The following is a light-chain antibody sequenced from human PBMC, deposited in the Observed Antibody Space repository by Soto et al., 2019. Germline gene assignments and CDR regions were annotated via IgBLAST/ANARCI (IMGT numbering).Light chain of an antibody. V-gene: IGKV1-9*01. J-gene: IGKJ1*01. CDR1: QGVSSY. CDR3: QQFDGYPRT. CDR2: AAS. Sequence: DIQLTQSPSFLSASVGDRVAITCRASQGVSSYLAWYQQKPGKAPKLLIFAASILQSGVPSRFSGSGSGTQFTLTISSLQPEDFATYYCQQFDGYPRTFGQGTKVEV.